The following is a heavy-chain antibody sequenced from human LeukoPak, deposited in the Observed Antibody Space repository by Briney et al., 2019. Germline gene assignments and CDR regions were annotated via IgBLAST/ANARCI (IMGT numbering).Heavy chain of an antibody. CDR2: IYSGGST. CDR1: GFTVSSNY. D-gene: IGHD1-26*01. CDR3: ARDGDIGSYLGY. V-gene: IGHV3-53*01. Sequence: GGSLRLSCAASGFTVSSNYMSWVRQAPGKGLEWVSVIYSGGSTYYADSVKGRFTISRDNAKNSLYLQMNSLRAEDTAVYYCARDGDIGSYLGYWGQGTLVTVSS. J-gene: IGHJ4*02.